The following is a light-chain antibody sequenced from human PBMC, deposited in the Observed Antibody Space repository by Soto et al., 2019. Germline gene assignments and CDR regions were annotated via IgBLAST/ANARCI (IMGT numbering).Light chain of an antibody. V-gene: IGKV3-11*01. J-gene: IGKJ3*01. CDR3: QQRTNWPVT. CDR1: QSVGSY. Sequence: EIVLTQSPATLSLSPGERATLSCRASQSVGSYLAWYQHKPGQAPRLLIYDASNRATGIPARFSGSGSGTDFTPTITSLEPEDFAVYYCQQRTNWPVTFGPGTKVDIK. CDR2: DAS.